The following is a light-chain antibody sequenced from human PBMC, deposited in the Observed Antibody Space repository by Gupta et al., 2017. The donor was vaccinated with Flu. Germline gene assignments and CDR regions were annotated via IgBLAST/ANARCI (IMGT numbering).Light chain of an antibody. J-gene: IGKJ1*01. V-gene: IGKV1-9*01. CDR2: AAS. CDR1: QGIASY. CDR3: QQIDSTPRT. Sequence: DIQLTQSPSFLSASVGDRVTITCRASQGIASYLDWYHQKPGKAPKLLIYAASTLESGVPSRFSGSGSGTDFTLTISSLQPEDFATYYCQQIDSTPRTFGQGTKVEIK.